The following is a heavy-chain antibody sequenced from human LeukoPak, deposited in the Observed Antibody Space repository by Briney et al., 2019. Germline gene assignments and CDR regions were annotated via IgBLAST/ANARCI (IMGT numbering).Heavy chain of an antibody. D-gene: IGHD3-3*01. V-gene: IGHV1-2*02. CDR1: GYTFTSYG. CDR2: INPNSGGT. CDR3: ARGFLEWLSYSIYFDY. J-gene: IGHJ4*02. Sequence: ASVKVSCKASGYTFTSYGITWVRQAPGQGLEWMGWINPNSGGTNYAQKFQGRVTMTRDTSISTAYMELSRLRSDDTAVYYCARGFLEWLSYSIYFDYWGQGTLVTVSS.